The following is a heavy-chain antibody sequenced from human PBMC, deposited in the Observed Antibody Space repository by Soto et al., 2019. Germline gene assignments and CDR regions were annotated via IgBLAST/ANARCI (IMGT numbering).Heavy chain of an antibody. CDR1: GFTFSNAW. Sequence: GGSLRLSCAASGFTFSNAWMNWVRQAPGKGLEWVGRIKSKTDGGTTDYAAPVKGRFTISRDDSKNTLYLQMNSLKTEDTAVYYCTDPPETYYYDTSGYWPWGQGTLVTVS. D-gene: IGHD3-22*01. V-gene: IGHV3-15*07. CDR2: IKSKTDGGTT. CDR3: TDPPETYYYDTSGYWP. J-gene: IGHJ5*02.